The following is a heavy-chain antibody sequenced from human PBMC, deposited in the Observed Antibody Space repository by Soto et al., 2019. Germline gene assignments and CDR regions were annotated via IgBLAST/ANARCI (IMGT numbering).Heavy chain of an antibody. CDR2: ISSSSSTI. Sequence: GGSLRLSCAASGFTFSSYSMNWVRQAPGQGLEWVSYISSSSSTIYYADSVKGRFTISRDNAKNSLYLQMNSLRDEDTAVYYCARDPWIQLWSYYYGMDVWGQGTTVTVSS. V-gene: IGHV3-48*02. D-gene: IGHD5-18*01. J-gene: IGHJ6*02. CDR3: ARDPWIQLWSYYYGMDV. CDR1: GFTFSSYS.